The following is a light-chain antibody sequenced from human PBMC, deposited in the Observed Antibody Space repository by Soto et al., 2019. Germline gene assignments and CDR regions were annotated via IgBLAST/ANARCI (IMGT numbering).Light chain of an antibody. CDR1: QTIGTW. J-gene: IGKJ2*01. CDR2: KAY. CDR3: HFYNTYSPP. Sequence: DIQLTQSPSTLSASVGDRVIITCRASQTIGTWLAWYQERPGKATKLLIYKAYTLERGVPSRFCGSGSGTEFTHSTRIKQPEDFATYYCHFYNTYSPPLGQGTKLDI. V-gene: IGKV1-5*03.